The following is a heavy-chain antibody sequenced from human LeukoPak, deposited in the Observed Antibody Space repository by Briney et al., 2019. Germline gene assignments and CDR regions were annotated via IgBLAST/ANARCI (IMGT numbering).Heavy chain of an antibody. V-gene: IGHV4-59*01. D-gene: IGHD4-11*01. CDR2: IHYSGST. CDR3: ARASVTYYYYYYMDV. Sequence: SETLSLTCTVSGGSITNYYWTWIRQPPGKGLEWIGYIHYSGSTNYNPSLKSRVTISVDTSKNQFSLKLSSVTAADTAVYYCARASVTYYYYYYMDVWGKGTTSPSP. J-gene: IGHJ6*03. CDR1: GGSITNYY.